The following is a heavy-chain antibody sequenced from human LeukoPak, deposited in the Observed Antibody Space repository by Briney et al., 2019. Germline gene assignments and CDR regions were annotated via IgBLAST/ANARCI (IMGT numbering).Heavy chain of an antibody. J-gene: IGHJ4*02. Sequence: SVKVSCKASGYTFTGYYMHWVRQAPGQGLEWMGRIIPILGIANYAQKFQGRVTITADKSTSTAYMELSSLRSEDTAVYYCARSPPGYYDSSGYLFDYWGQGTLVTVSS. CDR3: ARSPPGYYDSSGYLFDY. V-gene: IGHV1-69*02. CDR2: IIPILGIA. D-gene: IGHD3-22*01. CDR1: GYTFTGYY.